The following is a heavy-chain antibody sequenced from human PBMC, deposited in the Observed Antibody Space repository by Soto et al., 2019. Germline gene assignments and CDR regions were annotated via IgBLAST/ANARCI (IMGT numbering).Heavy chain of an antibody. J-gene: IGHJ4*02. D-gene: IGHD3-3*01. CDR1: GFTFSSYG. CDR2: IWYDGSNK. V-gene: IGHV3-33*01. CDR3: ARDGSGVLRFLEWLFPAYYFGY. Sequence: GGSLRLSCAASGFTFSSYGMHWVRQAPGKGLEWVAVIWYDGSNKYYADSVKGRFTISRDNSKNTLYLQMNSLRAEDTAVYYCARDGSGVLRFLEWLFPAYYFGYWGQGTLVTVSS.